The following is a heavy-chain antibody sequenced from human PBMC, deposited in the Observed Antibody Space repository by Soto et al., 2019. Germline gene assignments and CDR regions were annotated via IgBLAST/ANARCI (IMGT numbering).Heavy chain of an antibody. D-gene: IGHD2-15*01. CDR2: ISGSGGST. J-gene: IGHJ6*02. Sequence: GGSLRLSCAASGFTFSSYAMSWVRQAPGKGLEWVSAISGSGGSTYYADSVKGRFTISRDNSKNTLYLQMNSLRAEDTAVYYCAQQLSPGSGGPVVRSYYYYGMDVWGQGTTVTVSS. CDR3: AQQLSPGSGGPVVRSYYYYGMDV. CDR1: GFTFSSYA. V-gene: IGHV3-23*01.